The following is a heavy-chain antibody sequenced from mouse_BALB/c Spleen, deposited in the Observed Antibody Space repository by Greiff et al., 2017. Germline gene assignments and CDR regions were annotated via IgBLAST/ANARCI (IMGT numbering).Heavy chain of an antibody. CDR3: TRGSPVASPYDMDD. Sequence: EVKLMESGGGLVKPGGSLKLSCAASGFTFSSYAMPWVRQTPEKRLEWVASISSGGSTYYPDSVKGRFTISRDNARNILYLQMSSLRSKDTAMYYCTRGSPVASPYDMDDWGQGTSVTVSS. CDR1: GFTFSSYA. J-gene: IGHJ4*01. D-gene: IGHD1-1*01. CDR2: ISSGGST. V-gene: IGHV5-6-5*01.